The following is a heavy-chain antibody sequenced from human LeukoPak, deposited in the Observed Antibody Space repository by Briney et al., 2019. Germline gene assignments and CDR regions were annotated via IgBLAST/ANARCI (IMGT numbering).Heavy chain of an antibody. CDR1: GYTFTVHY. Sequence: ASVNVSCKTSGYTFTVHYIHWVRQAPGHGLQWMGWINPKTGGTGYAQDFHDRVTMTSDTSITTAYLTLSGLRSDDTAIYYCARIVFGVVNDALDLWGQGTLVSV. V-gene: IGHV1-2*02. CDR3: ARIVFGVVNDALDL. CDR2: INPKTGGT. D-gene: IGHD3-3*01. J-gene: IGHJ3*01.